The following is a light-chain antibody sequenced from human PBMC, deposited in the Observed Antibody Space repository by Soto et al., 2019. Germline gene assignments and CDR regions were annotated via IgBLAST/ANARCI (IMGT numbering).Light chain of an antibody. CDR1: QSVNINY. CDR2: GTS. CDR3: EQYGSSPGR. J-gene: IGKJ1*01. V-gene: IGKV3-20*01. Sequence: IGLMQKPGTTALSAKGIDPLACRTSQSVNINYFAWYQQKSGQAPRLLIYGTSNRATGIPDRFSGSGSGTEFSLSISSLEPGDLAVYYCEQYGSSPGRFGQGTKVDIK.